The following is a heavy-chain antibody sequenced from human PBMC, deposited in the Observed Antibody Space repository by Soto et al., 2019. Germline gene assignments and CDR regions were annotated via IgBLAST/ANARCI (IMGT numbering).Heavy chain of an antibody. CDR2: LWRDGINE. D-gene: IGHD5-12*01. V-gene: IGHV3-33*03. Sequence: QERLVESGGGVVQPGRSLRLSCAVSGFTFSDYGMHWVRQAPGKGLEWVALLWRDGINEYYADSVKGRFTISRDISNNILYLQMSSLRPEDTAVYYCAKSREDGYKWGLGLDYWGQGTLVTVSS. J-gene: IGHJ4*02. CDR1: GFTFSDYG. CDR3: AKSREDGYKWGLGLDY.